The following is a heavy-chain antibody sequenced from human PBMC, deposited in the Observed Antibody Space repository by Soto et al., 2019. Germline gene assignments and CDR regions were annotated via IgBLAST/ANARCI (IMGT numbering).Heavy chain of an antibody. J-gene: IGHJ6*03. CDR1: GFTFSSYA. D-gene: IGHD2-2*01. V-gene: IGHV3-23*01. Sequence: GGSLRLSCAASGFTFSSYAMSWVRQAPGKGLEWVSAISGSGGSTYYADSVKGRFTISRDNSKNTLYLQMNSLRAEDTAVYYCAKRAIVVVPAALGSSYYYYMDVWGKGTTVTVSS. CDR3: AKRAIVVVPAALGSSYYYYMDV. CDR2: ISGSGGST.